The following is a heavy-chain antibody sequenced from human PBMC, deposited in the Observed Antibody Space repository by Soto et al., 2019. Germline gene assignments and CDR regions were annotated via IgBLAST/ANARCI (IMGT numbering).Heavy chain of an antibody. Sequence: QVQVVDSGGGEVQPGTSLRLSCAASGFTFSTFGMHWVRKAPGKGLEWVAVICHEGKNNYYADSEEGRFTISRDNSKNTLNLQMNCLRAEDTAVYYCARVPWKEESIDYWGQGTLVIVSS. J-gene: IGHJ4*02. CDR3: ARVPWKEESIDY. CDR1: GFTFSTFG. D-gene: IGHD1-1*01. CDR2: ICHEGKNN. V-gene: IGHV3-33*01.